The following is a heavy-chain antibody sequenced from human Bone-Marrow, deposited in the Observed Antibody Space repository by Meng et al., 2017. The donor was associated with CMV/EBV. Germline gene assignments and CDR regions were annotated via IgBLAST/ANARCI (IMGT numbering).Heavy chain of an antibody. D-gene: IGHD1-26*01. J-gene: IGHJ4*02. CDR1: GGSISSSSYY. CDR3: ARDRWGSGSYGEGEFDY. CDR2: IYYSGST. Sequence: SETLSLTCTVSGGSISSSSYYWGWIRQPPGKGLEWIGSIYYSGSTYYNPSPKSRVTISVDTSKNQFSLKLSSVTAADTAVYYCARDRWGSGSYGEGEFDYWGQGTLVTVSS. V-gene: IGHV4-39*07.